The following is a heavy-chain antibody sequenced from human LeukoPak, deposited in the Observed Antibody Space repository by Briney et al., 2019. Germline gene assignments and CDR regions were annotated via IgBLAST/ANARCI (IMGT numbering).Heavy chain of an antibody. J-gene: IGHJ4*02. V-gene: IGHV3-48*03. CDR3: ARAKKYLYGSGSFGFDY. CDR2: ISSSGSTI. D-gene: IGHD3-10*01. CDR1: VVTSCSYE. Sequence: PGGSLRLSRAASVVTSCSYEMNSVRQAPGKGLESVSYISSSGSTIYYADSVKGRFTISRDNAKKTLYLQMNSLRAEDTAVYYCARAKKYLYGSGSFGFDYWGQGTLVTVSS.